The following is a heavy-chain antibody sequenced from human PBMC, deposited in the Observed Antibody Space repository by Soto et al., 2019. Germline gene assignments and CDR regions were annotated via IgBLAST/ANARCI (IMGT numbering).Heavy chain of an antibody. CDR3: PLPRENSKNTLNLQMNSLRAEDTAVYYCARDHPHEHLQIPPTDYGSGSYYYMDV. Sequence: GGSLRLSCAASGFTVSSNYMSWVRQAPGKGLEWVSVIYSGGSTYYADSVKGRFTISRDNSKNTLYLQMNSLRAEDTLKGRLPLPRENSKNTLNLQMNSLRAEDTAVYYCARDHPHEHLQIPPTDYGSGSYYYMDVWGKGTTVTVSS. CDR2: IYSGGST. V-gene: IGHV3-66*01. D-gene: IGHD3-10*01. CDR1: GFTVSSNY. J-gene: IGHJ6*03.